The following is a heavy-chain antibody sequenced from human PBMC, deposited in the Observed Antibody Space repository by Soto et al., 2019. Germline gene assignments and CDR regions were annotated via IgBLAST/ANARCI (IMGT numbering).Heavy chain of an antibody. CDR3: ARGALTALAYYYGMDV. CDR1: GGTFSSYT. D-gene: IGHD7-27*01. J-gene: IGHJ6*02. V-gene: IGHV1-69*13. CDR2: IIPIFGTT. Sequence: SVKVSCKASGGTFSSYTMSWVRQAPGQGLEWMGGIIPIFGTTTYAHKFQGRVTITADESTSTVYMELSSLRGEDTAVYYCARGALTALAYYYGMDVWGQGTTVTVSS.